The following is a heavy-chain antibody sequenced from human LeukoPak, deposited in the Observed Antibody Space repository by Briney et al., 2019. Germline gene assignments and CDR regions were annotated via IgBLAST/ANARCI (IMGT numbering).Heavy chain of an antibody. CDR3: ARDRPHYDILTGYYSDD. CDR2: IYSGGNT. V-gene: IGHV3-53*01. CDR1: GFTVSNNY. J-gene: IGHJ4*02. D-gene: IGHD3-9*01. Sequence: HSGGSLRLSCAASGFTVSNNYMSWVRQAPGKGLEWVSVIYSGGNTYYADSVRGRFTISRDNSKNTLYLQMNSLRAEDTAVYYCARDRPHYDILTGYYSDDWGQGTLVTVSS.